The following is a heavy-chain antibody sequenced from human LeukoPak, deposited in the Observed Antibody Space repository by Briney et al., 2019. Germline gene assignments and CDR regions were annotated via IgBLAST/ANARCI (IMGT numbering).Heavy chain of an antibody. CDR1: VYTFTSYD. J-gene: IGHJ4*02. Sequence: GASVKVSCKASVYTFTSYDINCVRQATGQGLEWMGYMNPNSGNTGYAQKFQGRVTITTNTSTSTAYMELSSLRSDDTAVYYCAREGSDYWGQGTLVTVSS. CDR2: MNPNSGNT. V-gene: IGHV1-8*03. CDR3: AREGSDY.